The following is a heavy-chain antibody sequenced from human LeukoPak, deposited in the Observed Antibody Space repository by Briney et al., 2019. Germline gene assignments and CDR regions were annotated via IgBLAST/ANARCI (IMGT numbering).Heavy chain of an antibody. D-gene: IGHD3-3*01. J-gene: IGHJ4*02. Sequence: PSETLSLTCAVSGGSISGAYWSWIRQPPGKGLEWIGYIYYSGSTNYNTSLKSRVTISVDTSKNQFSLKLSSVSAADTVVYYCARSYDFWSGYYDYWGQGTLVTVSS. CDR1: GGSISGAY. CDR2: IYYSGST. CDR3: ARSYDFWSGYYDY. V-gene: IGHV4-59*01.